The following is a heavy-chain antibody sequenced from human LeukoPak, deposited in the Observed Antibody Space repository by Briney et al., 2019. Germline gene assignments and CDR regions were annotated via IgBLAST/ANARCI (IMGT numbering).Heavy chain of an antibody. Sequence: GGSLRLSCAASGFIFDDYGMSWVRQAPGKGLEWVSGINWNGGSTSYADSVKGRFTISRDNAKNSMYLQMNSLRAEDTAFYYCARAHFSGSFGYWGQGTLVTVSS. CDR2: INWNGGST. J-gene: IGHJ4*02. V-gene: IGHV3-20*04. D-gene: IGHD1-26*01. CDR1: GFIFDDYG. CDR3: ARAHFSGSFGY.